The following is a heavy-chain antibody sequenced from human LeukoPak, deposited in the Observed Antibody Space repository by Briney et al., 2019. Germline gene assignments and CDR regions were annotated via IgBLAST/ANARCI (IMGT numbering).Heavy chain of an antibody. Sequence: GGSLRLSCAASGFTFSSYAITWVRQAPGKGLEWVSGISGSGDTTYYAASVKGRFTISRDNSKNTLYLQMNSLRADDTAVYYCAKAVSSSYLTDYWGQRTLVTVSS. CDR3: AKAVSSSYLTDY. D-gene: IGHD6-13*01. V-gene: IGHV3-23*01. J-gene: IGHJ4*02. CDR1: GFTFSSYA. CDR2: ISGSGDTT.